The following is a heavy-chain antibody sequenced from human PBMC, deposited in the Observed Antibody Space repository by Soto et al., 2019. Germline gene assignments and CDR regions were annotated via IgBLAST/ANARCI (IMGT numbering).Heavy chain of an antibody. D-gene: IGHD2-21*02. CDR2: INPNSGNT. CDR1: GYTFTSYY. Sequence: QAQLVQSGAEVKKPGASVKVSCEASGYTFTSYYMHWVRQAPGQGLEWVGWINPNSGNTKYAQKVRGRVTMTRDTSIHTAYMEEKMLTSDDTAVYYCARQLAYCGGDCFTEPVDYWGQGTLVTVSS. CDR3: ARQLAYCGGDCFTEPVDY. J-gene: IGHJ4*02. V-gene: IGHV1-2*02.